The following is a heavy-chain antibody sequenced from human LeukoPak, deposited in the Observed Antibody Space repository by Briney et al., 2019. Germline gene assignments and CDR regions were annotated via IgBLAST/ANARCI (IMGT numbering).Heavy chain of an antibody. CDR1: GGTFSSYA. J-gene: IGHJ6*02. CDR2: IIPIFGTA. CDR3: ARAPGIVATRDYYGMDV. V-gene: IGHV1-69*13. D-gene: IGHD5-12*01. Sequence: ASVKVSCKASGGTFSSYAISWVRQAPGQVLEWMGGIIPIFGTANYAQKFQGRVTITADESTSTAYMELSSLRSEDTAVYYCARAPGIVATRDYYGMDVWGQGTTVTVSS.